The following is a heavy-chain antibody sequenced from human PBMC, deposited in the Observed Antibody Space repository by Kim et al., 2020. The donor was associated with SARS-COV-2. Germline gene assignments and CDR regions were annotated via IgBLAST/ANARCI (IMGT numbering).Heavy chain of an antibody. V-gene: IGHV7-4-1*02. J-gene: IGHJ6*01. D-gene: IGHD2-15*01. Sequence: ASVKVSCKASGYTFSIYAMNWVRQAPGQGLEWMGWINSNAGNPTYAQGFTGRFVFSLDTSVSTAYLQISSLKAEDTAVYYCARSYCSGGSCYLPLYGMDV. CDR2: INSNAGNP. CDR1: GYTFSIYA. CDR3: ARSYCSGGSCYLPLYGMDV.